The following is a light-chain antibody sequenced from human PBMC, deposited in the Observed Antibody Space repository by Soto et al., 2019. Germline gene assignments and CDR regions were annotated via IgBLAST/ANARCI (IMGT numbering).Light chain of an antibody. CDR1: QSVSSSF. V-gene: IGKV3-20*01. J-gene: IGKJ1*01. CDR3: QQYGTSPWT. CDR2: GAS. Sequence: EIVLTQSPGTLSLSPGERATLSCRASQSVSSSFLAWYQQKPGQAPRLLIYGASSRAPGNPDRFSGSGSGTDFTLTISRLQPKDFPVYYCQQYGTSPWTFGQGTKVEFK.